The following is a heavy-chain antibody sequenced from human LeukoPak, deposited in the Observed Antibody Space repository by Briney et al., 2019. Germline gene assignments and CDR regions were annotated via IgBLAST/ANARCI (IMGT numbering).Heavy chain of an antibody. J-gene: IGHJ4*02. D-gene: IGHD3-22*01. CDR2: INSDGSST. V-gene: IGHV3-74*01. Sequence: PGGSLRLSCAASGFTFSSYAMHWVRQAPGKGLVWVSRINSDGSSTSYADSVKGRFTISRDNAKNSLYLQMNSLRAEDTAVYYCARDSDRGYFFDYWGQGTLVTVSS. CDR3: ARDSDRGYFFDY. CDR1: GFTFSSYA.